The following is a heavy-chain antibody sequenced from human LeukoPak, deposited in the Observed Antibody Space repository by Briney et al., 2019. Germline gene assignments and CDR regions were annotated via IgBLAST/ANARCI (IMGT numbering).Heavy chain of an antibody. CDR2: IIPIFGTA. Sequence: SVKVSCKASGYTFTSYGISWVRQAPGQGLEWMGRIIPIFGTANYAQKFQGRVTITTDESTSTAYMELSSLRSEDTAVYYCARAASSYYYDSSGSRDAFDIWGQGTMVTVSS. V-gene: IGHV1-69*05. D-gene: IGHD3-22*01. J-gene: IGHJ3*02. CDR3: ARAASSYYYDSSGSRDAFDI. CDR1: GYTFTSYG.